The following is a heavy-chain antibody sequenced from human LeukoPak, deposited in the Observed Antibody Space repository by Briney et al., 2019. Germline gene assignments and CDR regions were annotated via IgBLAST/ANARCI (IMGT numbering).Heavy chain of an antibody. J-gene: IGHJ4*02. D-gene: IGHD5-24*01. Sequence: ASVNVSCKASGYTFTTYGISWVRQAPGQGLEWMGWMSGYNGNTNYAQKFQGRVTMTTDTSTTTGYMDVRSLRSDDTAVYYCARVGHRDEVLFDYRGQGTLVTVSS. V-gene: IGHV1-18*01. CDR2: MSGYNGNT. CDR3: ARVGHRDEVLFDY. CDR1: GYTFTTYG.